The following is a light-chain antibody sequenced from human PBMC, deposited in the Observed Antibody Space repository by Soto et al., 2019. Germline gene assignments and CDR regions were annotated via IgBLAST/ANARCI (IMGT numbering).Light chain of an antibody. Sequence: EIVLTQSPATLSVSPGGRATLSCRASQSISDTLAWYQQKPGQAPRLLIYGASKRATGFPARFSGSGSGTDFTLTISSLQSEDFAAYYCQQYNNWPWTFGQGTKVDI. CDR1: QSISDT. CDR3: QQYNNWPWT. J-gene: IGKJ1*01. CDR2: GAS. V-gene: IGKV3-15*01.